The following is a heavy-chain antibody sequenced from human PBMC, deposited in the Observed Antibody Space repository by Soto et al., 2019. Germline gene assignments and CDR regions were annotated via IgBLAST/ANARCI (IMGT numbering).Heavy chain of an antibody. Sequence: QVQLVESGGGVLQPGRSLRLSCAASGFTFSTYGMHWVRQAPGKGLEWVAVISYDGTNKYYADSVKSRFTIARDNSKNTLFLQMASLRAGDTAVYYCAKDHLPSTVTRPGYWGQGTRVTVSS. CDR2: ISYDGTNK. J-gene: IGHJ4*02. CDR3: AKDHLPSTVTRPGY. CDR1: GFTFSTYG. D-gene: IGHD4-17*01. V-gene: IGHV3-30*18.